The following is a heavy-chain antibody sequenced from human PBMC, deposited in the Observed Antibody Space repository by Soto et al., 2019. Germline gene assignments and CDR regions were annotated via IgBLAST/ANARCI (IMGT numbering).Heavy chain of an antibody. CDR3: AGGGVRGVITRTRDYYGMDV. Sequence: PGESLKISCKCSGYSFTSYWGGWVRQMPGKGLEWMGIIYPGDSDTRYSPSFQGQVTISADKSISTAYLQWSSLKASDTAMYYCAGGGVRGVITRTRDYYGMDVWGQGTTVTVSS. CDR2: IYPGDSDT. D-gene: IGHD3-10*01. J-gene: IGHJ6*02. CDR1: GYSFTSYW. V-gene: IGHV5-51*01.